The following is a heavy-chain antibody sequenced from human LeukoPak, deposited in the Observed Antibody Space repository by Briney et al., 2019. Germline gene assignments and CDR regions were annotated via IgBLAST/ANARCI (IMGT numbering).Heavy chain of an antibody. Sequence: PGRSLRLSCAASGFTFSSYGMHWVRQAPGKGLEGVAVIWYGGSNKYYADSVKGRFTISRDNSKNTLYLQMNSPRAEDTAVYYCARDIPNYYDSSGYSGPFVYWGQRTLVTVPS. CDR2: IWYGGSNK. CDR1: GFTFSSYG. J-gene: IGHJ4*02. V-gene: IGHV3-33*01. D-gene: IGHD3-22*01. CDR3: ARDIPNYYDSSGYSGPFVY.